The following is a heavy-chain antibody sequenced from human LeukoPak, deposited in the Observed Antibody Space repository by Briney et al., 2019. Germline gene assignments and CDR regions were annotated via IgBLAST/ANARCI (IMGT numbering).Heavy chain of an antibody. V-gene: IGHV4-59*01. Sequence: PSETLSLTCTDSGGSISSYYWSWIRQPPGKGLEWIGYIYYSGSTNYNPSLKSRVTISVDTSKNQFSLKLSSVTAADTAVYYCARDWFGEFSGGWFDPWGQGTLVTVSS. J-gene: IGHJ5*02. D-gene: IGHD3-10*01. CDR2: IYYSGST. CDR3: ARDWFGEFSGGWFDP. CDR1: GGSISSYY.